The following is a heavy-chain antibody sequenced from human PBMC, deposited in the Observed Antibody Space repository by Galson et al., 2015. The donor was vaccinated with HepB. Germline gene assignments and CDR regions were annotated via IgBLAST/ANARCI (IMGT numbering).Heavy chain of an antibody. V-gene: IGHV1-69*13. CDR3: ARDGWYYDILTGYPRRFYYYGMDV. CDR1: GGTFSSYA. J-gene: IGHJ6*02. CDR2: IIPIFGTA. Sequence: SVKVSCKASGGTFSSYAISWVRQAPGQGLEWMGGIIPIFGTANYAQKFQGRVTITADESTSTAYMELSSLRSEDTAVYYCARDGWYYDILTGYPRRFYYYGMDVWGQGTTVTVSS. D-gene: IGHD3-9*01.